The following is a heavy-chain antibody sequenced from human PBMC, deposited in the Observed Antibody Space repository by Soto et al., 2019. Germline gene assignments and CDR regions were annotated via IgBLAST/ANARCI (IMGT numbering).Heavy chain of an antibody. CDR2: ISAYNGNT. Sequence: ASVKVSCKASGYTFTSYGISWVRQAPGQGLEWMGWISAYNGNTNYAQKLQGRVTMTTDTSTSTAYMELRSLRSDDTAVYYCARAGLGLSLKGYFDYWGQGTLVTVSS. V-gene: IGHV1-18*04. D-gene: IGHD3-16*01. J-gene: IGHJ4*02. CDR3: ARAGLGLSLKGYFDY. CDR1: GYTFTSYG.